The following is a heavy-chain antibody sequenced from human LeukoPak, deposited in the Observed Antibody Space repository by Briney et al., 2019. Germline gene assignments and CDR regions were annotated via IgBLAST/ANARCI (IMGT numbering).Heavy chain of an antibody. Sequence: GGSLRLSCAASGFTFSTYSMDWVRQAPGKGLEWVSSITSSSSYIYYADSVTGRFTISRDNAKNSLYLQMNSLRAEGTAVYYCARFSMEASRSFLDYWGLGTLVTVSS. CDR1: GFTFSTYS. V-gene: IGHV3-21*01. J-gene: IGHJ4*02. CDR3: ARFSMEASRSFLDY. CDR2: ITSSSSYI. D-gene: IGHD3-10*01.